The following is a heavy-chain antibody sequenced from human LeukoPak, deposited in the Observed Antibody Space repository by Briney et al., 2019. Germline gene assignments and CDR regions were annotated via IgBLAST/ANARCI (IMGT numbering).Heavy chain of an antibody. Sequence: PGGTLRLSCAASGFTFSSYGMSWVRQAPGKGLEWVSAISGSGGSTYYADSVKGRFTISRDNSKNTLYLQMGSLRAEDMAVYYCARDSSSWYGNVFDIWGQGTMVTVSS. CDR2: ISGSGGST. D-gene: IGHD6-13*01. CDR3: ARDSSSWYGNVFDI. J-gene: IGHJ3*02. CDR1: GFTFSSYG. V-gene: IGHV3-23*01.